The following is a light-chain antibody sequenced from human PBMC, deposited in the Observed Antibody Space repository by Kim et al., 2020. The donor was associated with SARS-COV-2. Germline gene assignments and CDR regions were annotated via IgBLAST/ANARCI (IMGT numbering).Light chain of an antibody. J-gene: IGLJ2*01. Sequence: GTPGQTASITCSGEKLGDKYACWYQQKPGQSPVLVIYQDSKRPSGIPERFSGSNSGNTATLTISGTQAMDEADYYCQAWDSSTAVFGGGTQLTVL. CDR3: QAWDSSTAV. V-gene: IGLV3-1*01. CDR2: QDS. CDR1: KLGDKY.